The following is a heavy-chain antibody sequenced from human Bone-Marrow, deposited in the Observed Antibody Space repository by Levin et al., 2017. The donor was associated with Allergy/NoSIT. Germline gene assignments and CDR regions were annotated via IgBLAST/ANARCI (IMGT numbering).Heavy chain of an antibody. D-gene: IGHD3-10*01. CDR1: GYSFTDYA. Sequence: ASVKVSCKASGYSFTDYAINWVRQAPGQGLQWMGWIHTKTGTPTYAQDFTGHFVFSLDTSVSTAYLQINNLEAGDTAMYYCATDTSLIRGGVWGQGTAVTVSS. CDR3: ATDTSLIRGGV. CDR2: IHTKTGTP. J-gene: IGHJ6*02. V-gene: IGHV7-4-1*02.